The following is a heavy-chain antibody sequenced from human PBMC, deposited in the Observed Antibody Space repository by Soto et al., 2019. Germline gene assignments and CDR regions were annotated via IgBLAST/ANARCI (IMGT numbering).Heavy chain of an antibody. CDR3: ACGGYDSSGLVAY. CDR1: GGTFSIYA. J-gene: IGHJ4*02. V-gene: IGHV1-69*01. D-gene: IGHD3-22*01. CDR2: IIPIFGTA. Sequence: QVKLVQSGAEVKKPGSSVKVSCKASGGTFSIYAISWVRQAHGQGLEWMGGIIPIFGTANYAQKFQGRVTITADESTSTAYMELSSLRSEDTAVYYFACGGYDSSGLVAYWGQGTLVTVSS.